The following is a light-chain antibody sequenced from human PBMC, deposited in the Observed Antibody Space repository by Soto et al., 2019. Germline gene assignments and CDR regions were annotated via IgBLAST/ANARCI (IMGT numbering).Light chain of an antibody. CDR3: HQTFANPWT. CDR2: GAS. Sequence: EVVMTQSPATVSVSPGERATLSCRASQSVSSNLAWYQQKPGQAPRLLIYGASTRATGTPARFSGSGSGTEFTLTISSLQSEDFAVYYCHQTFANPWTFAHGTKVEIK. V-gene: IGKV3-15*01. CDR1: QSVSSN. J-gene: IGKJ1*01.